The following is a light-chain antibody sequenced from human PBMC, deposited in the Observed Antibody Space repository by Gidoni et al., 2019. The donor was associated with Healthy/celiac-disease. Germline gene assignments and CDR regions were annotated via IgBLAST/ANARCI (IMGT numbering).Light chain of an antibody. V-gene: IGKV1-39*01. J-gene: IGKJ3*01. CDR3: QQSYSTET. CDR2: AAS. Sequence: DIQMTQSPSSLSASVGYRVTITCRASQSISSYLNWYQQKPGKAPKLLIYAASSLQSGVPSRFSGSGSGTDFTLTISSLQPEDFATYYCQQSYSTETFGPGTKVDIK. CDR1: QSISSY.